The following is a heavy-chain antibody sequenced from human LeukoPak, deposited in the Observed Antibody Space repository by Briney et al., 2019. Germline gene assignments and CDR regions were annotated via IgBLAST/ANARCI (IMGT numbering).Heavy chain of an antibody. CDR1: GGSFSGYY. CDR2: IYYSGST. J-gene: IGHJ3*02. V-gene: IGHV4-59*01. D-gene: IGHD3-22*01. CDR3: ARTLNYYDSSGYYGFYDAFDI. Sequence: PSETLSLTCAVYGGSFSGYYWSWIRQPPGKGLEWIGYIYYSGSTNYNPSLKSRVTISVDTSKNQFSLKLSSVTAADTAVYYCARTLNYYDSSGYYGFYDAFDIWGQGTMVTASS.